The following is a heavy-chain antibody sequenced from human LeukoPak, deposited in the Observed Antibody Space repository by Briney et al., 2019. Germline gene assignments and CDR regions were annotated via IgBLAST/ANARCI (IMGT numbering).Heavy chain of an antibody. Sequence: TSSETLSLTCAVYGGSFSGYYWSWIRQPPGKGLEWIGEINHSGSTNYNPSLKSRVTISVDTSKNQFSLKLSSVTAADTAVYYCATQELWSYYFDYWGQGTLVTVSS. CDR1: GGSFSGYY. V-gene: IGHV4-34*01. CDR2: INHSGST. D-gene: IGHD5-18*01. CDR3: ATQELWSYYFDY. J-gene: IGHJ4*02.